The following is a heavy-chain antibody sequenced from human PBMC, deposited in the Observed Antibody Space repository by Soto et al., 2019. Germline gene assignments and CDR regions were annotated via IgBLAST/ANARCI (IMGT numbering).Heavy chain of an antibody. V-gene: IGHV4-4*02. J-gene: IGHJ1*01. D-gene: IGHD6-13*01. CDR3: ARIAAAGLAAEYFQH. Sequence: SETLSLTCAVSGGSISSSNWWSWVRQPPGKGLEWIGEIYHSGSTNYNPSLKSRVTISVDKSKNQFSLKLSSVTAADTAVYYCARIAAAGLAAEYFQHWGQGPLVTVSP. CDR2: IYHSGST. CDR1: GGSISSSNW.